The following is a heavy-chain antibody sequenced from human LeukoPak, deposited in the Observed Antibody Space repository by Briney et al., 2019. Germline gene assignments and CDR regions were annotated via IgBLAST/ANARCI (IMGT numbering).Heavy chain of an antibody. J-gene: IGHJ6*03. CDR3: ARELRFSSYYYYMDV. CDR1: GGSFSHNY. Sequence: PSETLSLTCTVYGGSFSHNYWHWIRQPPGKGLEWIGEIHPSGTTTYNPSLESRVSISVDTPNNQFSLKLSSVTAADTAVYYCARELRFSSYYYYMDVWGKGTTVTVSS. CDR2: IHPSGTT. D-gene: IGHD3-3*01. V-gene: IGHV4-34*01.